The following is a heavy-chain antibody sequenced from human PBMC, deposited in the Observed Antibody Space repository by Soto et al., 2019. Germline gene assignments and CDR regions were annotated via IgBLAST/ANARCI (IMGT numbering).Heavy chain of an antibody. Sequence: VLLVQSGGEVKRPGASVKVSCAASGYIFSNYGITWVRQAPGQGLEWMGYISANSANAHYAQNLQDRVIMTTDTCTSTAYMELRSLRSDATAVYYCVRHAPDGTRLTPDYWGQGTLITVSS. CDR3: VRHAPDGTRLTPDY. V-gene: IGHV1-18*01. CDR1: GYIFSNYG. J-gene: IGHJ4*02. CDR2: ISANSANA. D-gene: IGHD6-13*01.